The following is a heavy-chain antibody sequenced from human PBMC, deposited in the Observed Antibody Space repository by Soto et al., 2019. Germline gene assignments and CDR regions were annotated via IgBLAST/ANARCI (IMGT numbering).Heavy chain of an antibody. CDR3: VREPPTGKVAFDI. D-gene: IGHD4-4*01. J-gene: IGHJ3*02. Sequence: CVRQAPGKGLEWVALIWYDGTNKYYADSVKGRFTISRGSSKNTLYLQMNSLRAEDTAVYYCVREPPTGKVAFDIWGQGTMVTVSS. CDR2: IWYDGTNK. V-gene: IGHV3-33*01.